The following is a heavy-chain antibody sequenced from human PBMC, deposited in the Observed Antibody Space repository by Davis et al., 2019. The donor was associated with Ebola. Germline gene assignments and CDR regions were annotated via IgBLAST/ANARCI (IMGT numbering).Heavy chain of an antibody. D-gene: IGHD6-19*01. CDR3: ARGWDSSGWQN. CDR1: GFTFSSYS. J-gene: IGHJ4*02. Sequence: GESLKISCAASGFTFSSYSMNWVRQAPGKGLEWVSSISSSSSYIYYADSVKGRFTISRDNAKNSLYLQMNSLRAEDTAVYYCARGWDSSGWQNWGQGTLVTVSS. CDR2: ISSSSSYI. V-gene: IGHV3-21*01.